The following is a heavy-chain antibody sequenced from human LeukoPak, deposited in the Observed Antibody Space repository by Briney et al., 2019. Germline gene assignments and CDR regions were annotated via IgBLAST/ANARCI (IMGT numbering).Heavy chain of an antibody. CDR2: IYYSGST. CDR1: GGSISSSSYY. CDR3: ARGSAITDFWSGYPNWFDP. V-gene: IGHV4-39*01. D-gene: IGHD3-3*01. J-gene: IGHJ5*02. Sequence: SGTLSLTCTVSGGSISSSSYYRGWIRQPPGKGLEWIGSIYYSGSTYYNPSLKSRVTISVDTSKNQFSLKLSSVTAADTAVYYCARGSAITDFWSGYPNWFDPWGQGTLVTVSS.